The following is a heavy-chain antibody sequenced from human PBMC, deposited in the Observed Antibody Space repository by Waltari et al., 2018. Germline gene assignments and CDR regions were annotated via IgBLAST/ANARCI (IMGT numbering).Heavy chain of an antibody. J-gene: IGHJ6*02. D-gene: IGHD3-3*01. Sequence: EVQLLESGGGLVQPGGSLRLSCAASGFTFSSYAMSWVRQAPGKGLEGVSSIRGNGGSTYYADSVKGRFTISRDNSKNTLYLQMTSLGAEDTAVYYCANVYDFWSGSTYAMDVWGQGTTVTVSS. CDR2: IRGNGGST. V-gene: IGHV3-23*01. CDR3: ANVYDFWSGSTYAMDV. CDR1: GFTFSSYA.